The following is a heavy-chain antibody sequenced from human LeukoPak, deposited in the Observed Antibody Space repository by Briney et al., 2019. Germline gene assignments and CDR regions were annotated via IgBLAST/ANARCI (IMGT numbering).Heavy chain of an antibody. CDR1: GCTFSSYA. Sequence: SGKVSCKASGCTFSSYAISWVRQAPGQGPEWMGGIIPIFGTANYAQKFQGRVTITTDESTSTAYMELSSLRSEDTAVYYCARTYYDYVWGCYRPGYFDYWGQGTLVTVSS. CDR3: ARTYYDYVWGCYRPGYFDY. D-gene: IGHD3-16*02. V-gene: IGHV1-69*05. CDR2: IIPIFGTA. J-gene: IGHJ4*02.